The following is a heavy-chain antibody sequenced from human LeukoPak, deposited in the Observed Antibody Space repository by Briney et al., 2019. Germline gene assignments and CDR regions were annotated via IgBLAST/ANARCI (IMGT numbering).Heavy chain of an antibody. CDR3: AREVLAGTVGVLRY. CDR2: ISGSGGST. Sequence: GRSLRLSCAASGFTLSSYAMSWVRQAPGKGLEWVSAISGSGGSTYYADSVKGRFTISRDNSKNTLYLQMNSLRAEDTAVYYCAREVLAGTVGVLRYWGQGTLVTVSS. V-gene: IGHV3-23*01. CDR1: GFTLSSYA. D-gene: IGHD6-19*01. J-gene: IGHJ4*02.